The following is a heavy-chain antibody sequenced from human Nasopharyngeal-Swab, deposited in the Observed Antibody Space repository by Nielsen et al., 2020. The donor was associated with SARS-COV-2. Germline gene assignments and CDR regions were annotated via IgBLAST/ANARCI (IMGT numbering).Heavy chain of an antibody. CDR2: IYYSGST. D-gene: IGHD6-6*01. CDR3: ARGARVQLVRTGWFDP. Sequence: SETLSLTCTVSGGSISSSSYYWGWIRQPPGKGLGWIGSIYYSGSTYYNPSLKSRVTISVDTSKNQFSLKLSSVTAADTAVYYCARGARVQLVRTGWFDPWGQGTLVTVSS. V-gene: IGHV4-39*01. J-gene: IGHJ5*02. CDR1: GGSISSSSYY.